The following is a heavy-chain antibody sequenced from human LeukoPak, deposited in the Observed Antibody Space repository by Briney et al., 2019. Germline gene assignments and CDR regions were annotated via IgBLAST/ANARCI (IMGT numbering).Heavy chain of an antibody. Sequence: GGSLRLSCAASGFTFSDYYMSWIRQAPGKGLEWLSYISRGGTTIYYADSVKGRFTISRDNAKNSLYLQMNSLRAEDTAVYYCARDPKRGDSSFDYWGQGTLVTVSS. CDR2: ISRGGTTI. CDR1: GFTFSDYY. CDR3: ARDPKRGDSSFDY. J-gene: IGHJ4*02. D-gene: IGHD3-16*01. V-gene: IGHV3-11*01.